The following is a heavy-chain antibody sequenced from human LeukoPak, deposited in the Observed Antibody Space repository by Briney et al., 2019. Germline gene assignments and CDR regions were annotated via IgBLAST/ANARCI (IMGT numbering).Heavy chain of an antibody. CDR2: IYFSGTT. D-gene: IGHD1-26*01. V-gene: IGHV4-39*01. J-gene: IGHJ3*01. Sequence: SETLSLTCTVSGGSISSSSSYWGWIRQSPGKGLEWIGSIYFSGTTYSNPSLKSRVTISVDTSKNQFSLKLSSVTAADTAVYYCARHPNYVYSGSYWGAFDVWGQGTMVTVSS. CDR1: GGSISSSSSY. CDR3: ARHPNYVYSGSYWGAFDV.